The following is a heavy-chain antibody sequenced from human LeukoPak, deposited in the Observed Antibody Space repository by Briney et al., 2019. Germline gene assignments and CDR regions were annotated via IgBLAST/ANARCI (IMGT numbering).Heavy chain of an antibody. J-gene: IGHJ5*02. CDR2: INPNSGGT. Sequence: ASVKVSCKASGYTFTGYYMHGVRQAPGQGLEWMGWINPNSGGTNYAQKLQGRVTMTRDTPISTAYMELSRLRSDDTAVYYCASGPVVVPAALQGFWFDPWGQGTLVTVSS. CDR3: ASGPVVVPAALQGFWFDP. CDR1: GYTFTGYY. V-gene: IGHV1-2*02. D-gene: IGHD2-2*01.